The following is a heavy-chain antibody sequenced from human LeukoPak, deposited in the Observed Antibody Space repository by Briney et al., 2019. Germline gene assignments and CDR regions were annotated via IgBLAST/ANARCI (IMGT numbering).Heavy chain of an antibody. Sequence: ASVKVSCKASGYTFTGYYMHWVRQAPGQGLEWMGWINPNSGGTNYAQKFQGRVTMTSDTSISTAYMELSRLRSDNTAVYYCATLAYYYGSGNWFDPWGQGTLVTVSS. CDR2: INPNSGGT. J-gene: IGHJ5*02. V-gene: IGHV1-2*02. CDR1: GYTFTGYY. D-gene: IGHD3-10*01. CDR3: ATLAYYYGSGNWFDP.